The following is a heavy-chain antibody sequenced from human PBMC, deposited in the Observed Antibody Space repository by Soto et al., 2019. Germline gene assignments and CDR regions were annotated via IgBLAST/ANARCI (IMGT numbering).Heavy chain of an antibody. Sequence: GGSLRLSCAASGFTFSSYWMSWVRQAPGKGLEWVANIKQDGSEKYYVDSVKGRFTISRDNAKNSLYLQMNSLRAEDTAVYYCARDLNTFWSGYGPFDYWGQGTLVTVSS. CDR3: ARDLNTFWSGYGPFDY. CDR2: IKQDGSEK. V-gene: IGHV3-7*01. J-gene: IGHJ4*02. CDR1: GFTFSSYW. D-gene: IGHD3-3*01.